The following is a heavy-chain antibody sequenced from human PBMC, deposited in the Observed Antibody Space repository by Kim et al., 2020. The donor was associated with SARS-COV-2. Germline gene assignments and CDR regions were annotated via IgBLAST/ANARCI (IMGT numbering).Heavy chain of an antibody. J-gene: IGHJ4*02. CDR2: ISSSSSYI. CDR1: GFTFSSYS. V-gene: IGHV3-21*01. CDR3: ARDLYDILTGYTIDY. Sequence: GGSLRLSCAASGFTFSSYSMNWVRQAPGKGLEWISSISSSSSYIYYADSVKGRFTISRDNAKNSLYLQMNSLRAEDTAVYYCARDLYDILTGYTIDYWGQGTLLTVSS. D-gene: IGHD3-9*01.